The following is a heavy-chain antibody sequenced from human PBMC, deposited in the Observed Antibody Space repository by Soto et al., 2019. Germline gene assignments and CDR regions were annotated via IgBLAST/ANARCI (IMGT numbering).Heavy chain of an antibody. D-gene: IGHD6-13*01. CDR1: GYSFTSYW. Sequence: GESLNISCKCSGYSFTSYWIGWVRQMTGKGLERMGIIYPGDSDTRYSPSFQGQVTISRDNTKNSLYLQMNSLRAEDTAVYYCAREGSSSPPLDYWGQGTLVTVSS. CDR2: IYPGDSDT. J-gene: IGHJ4*02. CDR3: AREGSSSPPLDY. V-gene: IGHV5-51*01.